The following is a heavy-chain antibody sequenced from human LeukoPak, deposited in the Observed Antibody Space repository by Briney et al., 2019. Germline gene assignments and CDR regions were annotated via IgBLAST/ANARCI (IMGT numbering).Heavy chain of an antibody. CDR3: TRGGCGRTSCYGDSGLDP. V-gene: IGHV3-13*01. CDR1: GFTISRYD. Sequence: GGSLRLSCAASGFTISRYDIHWVRQATGRGLEWVSFISTTGDTYYQDSMKGRFTISRDTVKNSVYLQMNCLRADDTAVYYCTRGGCGRTSCYGDSGLDPWGQGTLVTVSS. J-gene: IGHJ5*02. D-gene: IGHD2-2*01. CDR2: ISTTGDT.